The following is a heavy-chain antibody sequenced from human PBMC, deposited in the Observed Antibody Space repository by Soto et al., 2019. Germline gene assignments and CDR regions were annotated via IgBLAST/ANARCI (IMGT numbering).Heavy chain of an antibody. CDR2: ISAYNGNT. V-gene: IGHV1-18*01. D-gene: IGHD3-16*01. CDR3: ARAGVGLHLGEFDAFDI. CDR1: GYTFTSYG. Sequence: VSVKVSCKASGYTFTSYGISWVRQAPGQGLEWMGWISAYNGNTNYAQKLQGRVTMTTDTSTSTAYMELRSLRSDDTAVYYCARAGVGLHLGEFDAFDIWGQGTMVTVSS. J-gene: IGHJ3*02.